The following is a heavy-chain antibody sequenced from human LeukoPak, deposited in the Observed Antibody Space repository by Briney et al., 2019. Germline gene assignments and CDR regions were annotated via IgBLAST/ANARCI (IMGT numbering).Heavy chain of an antibody. D-gene: IGHD3-10*02. V-gene: IGHV4-4*07. Sequence: PSETLSLTCTVSGGSISSYYWSWIRQPAGKGLEWIGRIYTSGSTNYNPSLKSRVTMSVDTSKNQFSLKLSSVTAADTAVYYCARPGVRGGHDAFDLWGQGTMVTVSS. CDR2: IYTSGST. J-gene: IGHJ3*01. CDR3: ARPGVRGGHDAFDL. CDR1: GGSISSYY.